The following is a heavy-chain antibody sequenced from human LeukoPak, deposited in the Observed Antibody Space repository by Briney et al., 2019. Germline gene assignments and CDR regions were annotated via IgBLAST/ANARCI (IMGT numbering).Heavy chain of an antibody. J-gene: IGHJ4*02. V-gene: IGHV3-43*02. CDR2: ISGDGGST. CDR3: ATDCSGNRCYSL. D-gene: IGHD2-15*01. Sequence: GGSLRLSCTASGGFTFGDYAMSWVRQAPGKGLEWVSFISGDGGSTYYADSVKGRFTISRDNSRNSLYLQMNSLRLGDTALYYCATDCSGNRCYSLWGQGTLVTVSS. CDR1: GGFTFGDYA.